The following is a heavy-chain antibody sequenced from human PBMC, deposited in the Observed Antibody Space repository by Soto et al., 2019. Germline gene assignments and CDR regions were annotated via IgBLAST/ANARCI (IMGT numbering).Heavy chain of an antibody. CDR3: ARVAY. Sequence: PGGSLSLSCASSCFTFSRVSMNWFRQVPGKGLEWVAYISSGSSDTWYADSVKGRFIISRDNAQNSLFLQMNTLRPEDTAMYYCARVAYWGPGTQVSVSS. V-gene: IGHV3-21*01. CDR2: ISSGSSDT. J-gene: IGHJ4*02. CDR1: CFTFSRVS.